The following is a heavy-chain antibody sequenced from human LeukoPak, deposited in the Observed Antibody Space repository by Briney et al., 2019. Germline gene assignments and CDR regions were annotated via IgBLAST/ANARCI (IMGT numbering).Heavy chain of an antibody. Sequence: GGSLRLSCAASGFTFSSYGMHWVRQAPGKGLEWVAFIRYDGSNKYYADSVKGRFTISRDNSKNTLYLQMNSLRAEDTAVYYCAKIPELGYSYEADYWGQGTLVTVSS. CDR3: AKIPELGYSYEADY. CDR1: GFTFSSYG. V-gene: IGHV3-30*02. CDR2: IRYDGSNK. J-gene: IGHJ4*02. D-gene: IGHD5-18*01.